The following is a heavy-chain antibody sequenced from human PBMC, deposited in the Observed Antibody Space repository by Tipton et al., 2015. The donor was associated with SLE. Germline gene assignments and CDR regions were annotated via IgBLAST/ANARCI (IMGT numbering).Heavy chain of an antibody. V-gene: IGHV3-23*01. CDR2: SSGRGVIA. Sequence: GSLRLSCEASGFKLDNCAMGWVRQAPGKGLEWITASSGRGVIADYAGSVKGRFTIARDNAKNSVYLQMNSLRAEDTAVYYYARKYNWNDVGSDWGQGTLVTVSS. CDR1: GFKLDNCA. CDR3: ARKYNWNDVGSD. J-gene: IGHJ4*02. D-gene: IGHD1-20*01.